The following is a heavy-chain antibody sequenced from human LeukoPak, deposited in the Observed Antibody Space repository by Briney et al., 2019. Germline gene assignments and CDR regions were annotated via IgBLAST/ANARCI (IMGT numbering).Heavy chain of an antibody. CDR1: GFTFSTYA. CDR3: ARDLDIVATSVDY. CDR2: ISGGTGGT. D-gene: IGHD5-12*01. Sequence: PGGSLRLPCAASGFTFSTYAMSWVRQAPGKGLEWVSAISGGTGGTHYADSVKGRFTISRDNSKNTLYLQMNSLRAEDTAVYYCARDLDIVATSVDYWGQGTLVTVSS. V-gene: IGHV3-23*01. J-gene: IGHJ4*02.